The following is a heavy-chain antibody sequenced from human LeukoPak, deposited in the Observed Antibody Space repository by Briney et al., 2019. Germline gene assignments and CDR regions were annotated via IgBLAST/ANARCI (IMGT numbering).Heavy chain of an antibody. D-gene: IGHD6-6*01. J-gene: IGHJ6*03. Sequence: PSETLSLTCAVYGGSFSGYYWSWIRQPPGKGLEWIGEINHSGSTNYNPSLKSRVTISVDTSKNQFSLKLSSVPAADTAVYYCAKTSIAARRYYYYMDVWGKGTTVTVSS. V-gene: IGHV4-34*01. CDR1: GGSFSGYY. CDR2: INHSGST. CDR3: AKTSIAARRYYYYMDV.